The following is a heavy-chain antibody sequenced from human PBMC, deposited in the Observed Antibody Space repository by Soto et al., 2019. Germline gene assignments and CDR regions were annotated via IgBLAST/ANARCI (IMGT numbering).Heavy chain of an antibody. CDR3: ARGHFYYGMDV. J-gene: IGHJ6*02. V-gene: IGHV4-34*01. CDR1: GGSFSGNY. Sequence: PSETLSLTCAVYGGSFSGNYWSWVRQPPGKGLEWIGEFSDSGSTNYNPSLKSRVTISEDMSKSQFSLKLSSVTAADTAVYYCARGHFYYGMDVWGQGTTVTVSS. CDR2: FSDSGST.